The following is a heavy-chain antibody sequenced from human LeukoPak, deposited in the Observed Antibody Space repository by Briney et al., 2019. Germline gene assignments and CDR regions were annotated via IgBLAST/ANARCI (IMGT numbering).Heavy chain of an antibody. CDR3: ARRGYNGYDFDY. V-gene: IGHV4-59*08. D-gene: IGHD5-12*01. CDR1: GGSISSYY. CDR2: IYYSGST. J-gene: IGHJ4*02. Sequence: SETLSLTCTVSGGSISSYYWSWIRQPPGKGLEWIGYIYYSGSTNYNPSLKSRVTISVDTSKNQFSLKLSSVTAADTAVYYCARRGYNGYDFDYWGQGTLVTVSS.